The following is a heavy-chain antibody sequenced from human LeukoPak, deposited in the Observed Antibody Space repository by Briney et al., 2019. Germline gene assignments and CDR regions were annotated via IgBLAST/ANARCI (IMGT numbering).Heavy chain of an antibody. V-gene: IGHV1-69*05. CDR3: ARGGIAAAGTGWFDP. Sequence: GASVKVSCKXSGGTFSSYAISWVRQAPGQGLERMGGIIPIFGTANYSQKFQGRVTITTDESTSTAYMELSSLRSEDTAVYYCARGGIAAAGTGWFDPWGQGTLVTVSS. CDR2: IIPIFGTA. J-gene: IGHJ5*02. CDR1: GGTFSSYA. D-gene: IGHD6-13*01.